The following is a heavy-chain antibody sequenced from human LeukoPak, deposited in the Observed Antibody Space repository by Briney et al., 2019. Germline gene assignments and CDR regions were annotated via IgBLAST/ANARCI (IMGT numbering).Heavy chain of an antibody. V-gene: IGHV3-7*01. CDR1: GFTFSSYW. CDR3: ARDTAMVYYYYYMDV. Sequence: GGSLRLSCAASGFTFSSYWMSWVRQAPGKGLEWVANIKQDGSEKYYVDSVKGRFTISRDNAKNSLYLQMNSLRAEDTAVYYCARDTAMVYYYYYMDVWGKGTTVTVSS. J-gene: IGHJ6*03. D-gene: IGHD5-18*01. CDR2: IKQDGSEK.